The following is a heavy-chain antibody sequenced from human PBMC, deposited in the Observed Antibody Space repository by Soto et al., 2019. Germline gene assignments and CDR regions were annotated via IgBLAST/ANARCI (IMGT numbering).Heavy chain of an antibody. Sequence: QITLRESGPTLVKPTQTLTLTCTFSGFSLNTREVGVGWIRQPPGKALEWLALIFWDDDKRYSPSLKTRLTISKDTAKRQVVLTMTNMDPVDTATYGCGLVRSGPSIEDYLAYYFDFWGQGTLVTVSS. CDR2: IFWDDDK. D-gene: IGHD4-17*01. V-gene: IGHV2-5*02. CDR3: GLVRSGPSIEDYLAYYFDF. CDR1: GFSLNTREVG. J-gene: IGHJ4*02.